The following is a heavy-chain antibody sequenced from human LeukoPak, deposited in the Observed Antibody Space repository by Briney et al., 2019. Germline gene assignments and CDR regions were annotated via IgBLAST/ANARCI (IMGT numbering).Heavy chain of an antibody. CDR1: GLTFGSYA. Sequence: GGSLRLSCAASGLTFGSYAMSWVRQAPGKGLEWVSAISGSGGSTYYADSVKGRFTIYRDNSKNTLYLQMNSLRAEDTAVYYCAREDSSGTMNWFDPWGQGTLVTVSS. CDR3: AREDSSGTMNWFDP. CDR2: ISGSGGST. D-gene: IGHD3-22*01. V-gene: IGHV3-23*01. J-gene: IGHJ5*02.